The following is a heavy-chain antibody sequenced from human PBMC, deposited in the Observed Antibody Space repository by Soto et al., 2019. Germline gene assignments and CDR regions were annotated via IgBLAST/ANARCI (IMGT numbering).Heavy chain of an antibody. CDR1: GFIFSNFA. Sequence: GGSLRLSCAASGFIFSNFAMYWVRRAPGKGLEWVSSIRQSGDRSSYADSAKGRFTISRDNSKNTLYLQMNSLRVEDTAVYYCAKVGFPYSYGYLFYYWGQGTLVTVSS. CDR2: IRQSGDRS. V-gene: IGHV3-23*01. D-gene: IGHD5-18*01. CDR3: AKVGFPYSYGYLFYY. J-gene: IGHJ4*02.